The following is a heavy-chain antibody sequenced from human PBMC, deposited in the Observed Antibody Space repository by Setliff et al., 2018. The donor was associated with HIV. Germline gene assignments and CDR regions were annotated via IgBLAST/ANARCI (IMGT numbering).Heavy chain of an antibody. CDR1: GFSFGDYT. J-gene: IGHJ4*02. V-gene: IGHV3-48*01. CDR3: VRDKSWAFDY. Sequence: GESLKISCAASGFSFGDYTFNWVRQAPGKGLEWLSYINWRSEKYYADSVKGRSTISRDNGKSSVYLQINSLRAEDTAVYYCVRDKSWAFDYWGQGTLVTVSS. CDR2: INWRSEK.